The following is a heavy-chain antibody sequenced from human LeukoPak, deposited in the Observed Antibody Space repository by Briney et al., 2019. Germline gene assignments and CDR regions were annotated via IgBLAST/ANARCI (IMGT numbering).Heavy chain of an antibody. J-gene: IGHJ4*02. Sequence: GGSLRLSCAASGFTFPRHAMSWVRQAPGKGLEWVASSAGSGGGTHYADSVKGRFTISRDNSQITVFLHMNSLRADDTAVYYCAQEHFDTSGYYSRFDNWGQGILVTVSS. CDR2: SAGSGGGT. D-gene: IGHD3-22*01. CDR3: AQEHFDTSGYYSRFDN. V-gene: IGHV3-23*01. CDR1: GFTFPRHA.